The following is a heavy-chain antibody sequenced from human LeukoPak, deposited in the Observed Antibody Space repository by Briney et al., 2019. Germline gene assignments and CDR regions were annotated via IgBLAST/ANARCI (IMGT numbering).Heavy chain of an antibody. CDR2: IKHSGST. J-gene: IGHJ3*02. Sequence: PSETLSLTCAVYGVSFSGYYWSWIRQPPGKGLEWMGEIKHSGSTNYNPSLKSRVTISVDTSKNQFSLKLSPVTAADTAVYYCARGRRYYYDSSGYYRRGAFDIWGQGTMVTVSS. CDR3: ARGRRYYYDSSGYYRRGAFDI. V-gene: IGHV4-34*01. CDR1: GVSFSGYY. D-gene: IGHD3-22*01.